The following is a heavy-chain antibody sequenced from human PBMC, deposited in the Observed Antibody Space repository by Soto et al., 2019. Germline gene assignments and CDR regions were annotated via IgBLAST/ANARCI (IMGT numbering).Heavy chain of an antibody. CDR3: ASDHPSLVYSSSHVDY. D-gene: IGHD6-13*01. V-gene: IGHV3-23*01. CDR1: GLNFNGYT. CDR2: IAETGSST. Sequence: GGSLRLSCATSGLNFNGYTMSWVRQAPGRGLEWVSGIAETGSSTYYADSVKGRFTISRDNAKNSLYLQMNSLRAEDTAVYYCASDHPSLVYSSSHVDYWGQGTRVTVSS. J-gene: IGHJ4*02.